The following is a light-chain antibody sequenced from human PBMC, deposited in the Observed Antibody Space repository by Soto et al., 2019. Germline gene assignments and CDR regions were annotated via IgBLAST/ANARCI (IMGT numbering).Light chain of an antibody. CDR2: DVS. Sequence: QSVLTQPASVSGSPGQSITISCTGTSSDVGGYNYVSWYQQHPGKAHKLMIYDVSNRPSGVSNRFSGSKSGNTASLTIPGLQAEEEADYYCSSYTSSSTRVFGTGTRSPS. V-gene: IGLV2-14*01. CDR1: SSDVGGYNY. CDR3: SSYTSSSTRV. J-gene: IGLJ1*01.